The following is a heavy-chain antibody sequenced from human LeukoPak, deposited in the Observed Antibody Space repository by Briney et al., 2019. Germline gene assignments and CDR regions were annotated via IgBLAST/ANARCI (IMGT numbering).Heavy chain of an antibody. CDR1: GDSISSGDYF. J-gene: IGHJ3*02. CDR3: AREVNVVTPSSDAFDM. Sequence: SQTLSLTCDVSGDSISSGDYFWSWIRQPPGKGLEWIGYIYHSGSAYYNPSFKSRVTISVDTSKNQFSLVVSSVTAADTAVYYRAREVNVVTPSSDAFDMWGQGTMVTVSS. V-gene: IGHV4-30-4*01. CDR2: IYHSGSA. D-gene: IGHD2-21*02.